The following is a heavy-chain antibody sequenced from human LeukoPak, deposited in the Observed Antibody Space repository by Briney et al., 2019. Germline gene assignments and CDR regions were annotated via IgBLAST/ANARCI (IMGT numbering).Heavy chain of an antibody. Sequence: GGSLRLSCAASGFTFDDYGMSWVRQAPGKGLEWVSGINWNGGSTGYADSVKGRFTISRDNAKNSLYLQMNSLRAEDTAVYYCARANYDILTGYYKYYYYYYMDVWGKGTTVTVSS. J-gene: IGHJ6*03. V-gene: IGHV3-20*04. CDR3: ARANYDILTGYYKYYYYYYMDV. CDR1: GFTFDDYG. CDR2: INWNGGST. D-gene: IGHD3-9*01.